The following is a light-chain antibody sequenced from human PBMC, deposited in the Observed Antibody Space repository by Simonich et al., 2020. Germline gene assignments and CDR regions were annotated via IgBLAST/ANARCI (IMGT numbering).Light chain of an antibody. J-gene: IGKJ2*01. CDR2: AAS. CDR3: QQSYSTPYT. V-gene: IGKV1-39*01. CDR1: QDISSY. Sequence: DIQMTQSPSSLSASVGGRVTITCQASQDISSYLNWYQQKPGKAPKLLIYAASSLQSGVPSRFSGSGSGTDFTLTISSLQPEDFATYYCQQSYSTPYTFGQGTKLEIK.